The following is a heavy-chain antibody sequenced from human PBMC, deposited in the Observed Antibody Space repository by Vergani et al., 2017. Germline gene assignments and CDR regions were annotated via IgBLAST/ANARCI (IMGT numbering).Heavy chain of an antibody. Sequence: EVQLVESGGGLVQPGGSLRLSCAASGFTFSDHYMDWVRQAPGKELEWVGRTRNKANSYTTEYAVSVKGRFTISRDDSKNSLYLQMNSLKTEDTAVYYCASIAAAGSDSWGQGTLVTVSS. CDR3: ASIAAAGSDS. CDR1: GFTFSDHY. V-gene: IGHV3-72*01. CDR2: TRNKANSYTT. J-gene: IGHJ4*02. D-gene: IGHD6-13*01.